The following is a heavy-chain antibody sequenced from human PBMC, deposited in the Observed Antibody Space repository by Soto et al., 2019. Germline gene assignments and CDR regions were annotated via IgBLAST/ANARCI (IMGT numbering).Heavy chain of an antibody. Sequence: PGGSLRLSCAASGFTFSSYAMSWVRQAPGKGLEWVSAISGSGGSTYYADSVKGRFTISRDNSKNTLYLQMNSLRAEDTAVYYCAKDQLYYYGSGSDSCVWGRGTTVTLSS. D-gene: IGHD3-10*01. CDR2: ISGSGGST. V-gene: IGHV3-23*01. CDR3: AKDQLYYYGSGSDSCV. CDR1: GFTFSSYA. J-gene: IGHJ6*02.